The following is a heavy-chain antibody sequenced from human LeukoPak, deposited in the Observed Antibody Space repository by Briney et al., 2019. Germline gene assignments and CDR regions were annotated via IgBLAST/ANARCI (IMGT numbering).Heavy chain of an antibody. CDR2: INSHGSAT. D-gene: IGHD3-16*01. CDR3: ALLNPSVAH. J-gene: IGHJ4*02. Sequence: QPGGSLRLSCAASGFTFSSYWIHWVRQAPGKGLVWVSDINSHGSATNYADSVKGRFTISRDNAKNTLYLQMNSLRPEDTAVYYCALLNPSVAHWGQGTLVTVSS. CDR1: GFTFSSYW. V-gene: IGHV3-74*01.